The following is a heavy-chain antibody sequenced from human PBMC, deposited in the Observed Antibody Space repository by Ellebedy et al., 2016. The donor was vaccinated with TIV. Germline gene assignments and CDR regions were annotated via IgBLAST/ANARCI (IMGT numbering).Heavy chain of an antibody. V-gene: IGHV3-7*01. CDR3: ARDLRAAAGADY. J-gene: IGHJ4*02. D-gene: IGHD6-19*01. Sequence: GGSLRLXXEVSGFIFSRYWMSWVRQTPGKGLEWVAKIKHDGSQKYYVDSVTGRFTISRDNAKNTLYLQMNSLRVEDTAVYYCARDLRAAAGADYWGQGTLVTVSS. CDR1: GFIFSRYW. CDR2: IKHDGSQK.